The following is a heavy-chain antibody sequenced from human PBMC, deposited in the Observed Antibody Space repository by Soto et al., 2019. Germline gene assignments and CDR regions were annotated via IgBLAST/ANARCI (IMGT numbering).Heavy chain of an antibody. D-gene: IGHD3-22*01. J-gene: IGHJ5*02. Sequence: PSETLSLTCTVSGGPISSGGYYWSWIRQHPGKGLEWIGYIYYSGSTYYNPSLKSRVTISVDTSKNQFSLKLSSVTAAGTAVYYCARGDYYDSSGYYHNWFDPWGQGTLVTVS. CDR2: IYYSGST. CDR3: ARGDYYDSSGYYHNWFDP. CDR1: GGPISSGGYY. V-gene: IGHV4-31*03.